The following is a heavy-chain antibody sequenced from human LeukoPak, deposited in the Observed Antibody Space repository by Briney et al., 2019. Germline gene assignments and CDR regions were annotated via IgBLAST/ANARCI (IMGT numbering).Heavy chain of an antibody. Sequence: GGSLRLSYAASGFTFSTYVMHWLRQSPGKGLEWVAYIGYDGENEKYADAVKGRFTISRDNSKNTLYLQMNSLRVVDTAVYFCARADFEVQWGRGTLVTVSS. CDR3: ARADFEVQ. V-gene: IGHV3-30*01. CDR1: GFTFSTYV. CDR2: IGYDGENE. J-gene: IGHJ1*01.